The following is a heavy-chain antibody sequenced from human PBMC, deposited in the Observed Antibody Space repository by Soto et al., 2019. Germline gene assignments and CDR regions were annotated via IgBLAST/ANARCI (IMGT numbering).Heavy chain of an antibody. Sequence: SETLSLTCAVYGGSFSGYYWSWIRQPPGKGLEWIGEINHSGSTNYNPSLKSRVTISVDTSKNQFSLKLSSVTAADTAVYYCARGIPAYGSGSYYKRLYWFDPWGQGTLVTVS. CDR3: ARGIPAYGSGSYYKRLYWFDP. J-gene: IGHJ5*02. CDR2: INHSGST. D-gene: IGHD3-10*01. V-gene: IGHV4-34*01. CDR1: GGSFSGYY.